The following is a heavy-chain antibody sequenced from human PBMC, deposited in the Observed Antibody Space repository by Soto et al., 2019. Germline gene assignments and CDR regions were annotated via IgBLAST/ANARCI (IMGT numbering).Heavy chain of an antibody. V-gene: IGHV3-30-3*01. CDR1: GFTFSSNA. CDR3: ARVRVPAAHHYYGMDV. CDR2: ISYDGSNK. D-gene: IGHD2-2*01. Sequence: PGGSLRLSCAASGFTFSSNAMHWVRKAPGKGLEWVAVISYDGSNKYYADSVKCRSTISRDNSKNTLYLQMNSLRAEDTAVYYCARVRVPAAHHYYGMDVWGQGTTVTVSS. J-gene: IGHJ6*02.